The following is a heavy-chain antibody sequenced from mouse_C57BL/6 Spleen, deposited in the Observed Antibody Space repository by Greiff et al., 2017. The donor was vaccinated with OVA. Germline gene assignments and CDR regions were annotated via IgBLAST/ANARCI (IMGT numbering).Heavy chain of an antibody. CDR3: ASNYGYEGAWFAY. J-gene: IGHJ3*01. D-gene: IGHD2-2*01. V-gene: IGHV1-66*01. CDR2: IYPGSGNT. Sequence: QVQLKQSGPELVKPGASVKISCKASGYSFTSYYIHWVKQRPGQGLEWIGWIYPGSGNTKYNEKFKGKATLTADTSSSTADMQHSSLTSEDSAVYYCASNYGYEGAWFAYWGQGTLVTVSA. CDR1: GYSFTSYY.